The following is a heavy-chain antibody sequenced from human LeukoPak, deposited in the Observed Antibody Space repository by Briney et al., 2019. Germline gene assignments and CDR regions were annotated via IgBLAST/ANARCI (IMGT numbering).Heavy chain of an antibody. CDR3: AKVVPDFWSGYYSGAFDI. Sequence: GGSLRLSCAASGFTFSHYAMYWVRQAPGKGLEWVAVMSYDGTNKYYADSVKGRFTISRDNSKNTLYLQMNSLTAEDTAVYYCAKVVPDFWSGYYSGAFDIWGQGTMVTVSS. D-gene: IGHD3-3*01. V-gene: IGHV3-30*04. CDR1: GFTFSHYA. J-gene: IGHJ3*02. CDR2: MSYDGTNK.